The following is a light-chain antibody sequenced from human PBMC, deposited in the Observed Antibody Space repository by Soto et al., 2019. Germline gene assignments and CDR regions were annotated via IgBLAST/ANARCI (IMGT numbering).Light chain of an antibody. CDR2: LEGSGSY. J-gene: IGLJ1*01. CDR3: ETWDNNTRV. CDR1: SGHSSYI. V-gene: IGLV4-60*02. Sequence: QLVLTQSSSASASLGSSVKLTCTLSSGHSSYIIAWHQQQPGKAPRYLMKLEGSGSYNKGSGVPDRFSGSSSGADRYLTISNLQFEDEADYYCETWDNNTRVFGTGTKVTVL.